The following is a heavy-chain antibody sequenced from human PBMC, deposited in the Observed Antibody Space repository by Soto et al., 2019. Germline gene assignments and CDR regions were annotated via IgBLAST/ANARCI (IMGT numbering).Heavy chain of an antibody. Sequence: SETLSLTCTVSGGSISSYYWSWIRQPPGKGLEWIGYIYYSGSTNYNPSLKSRVTILVDTSKNQFSLKLSSVTAADTAVYYCARIGFGGVIAPDYWGQGTLVTVSS. CDR1: GGSISSYY. V-gene: IGHV4-59*01. J-gene: IGHJ4*02. D-gene: IGHD3-16*02. CDR2: IYYSGST. CDR3: ARIGFGGVIAPDY.